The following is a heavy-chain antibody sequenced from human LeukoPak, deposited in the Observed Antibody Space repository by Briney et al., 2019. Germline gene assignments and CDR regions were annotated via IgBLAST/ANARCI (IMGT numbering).Heavy chain of an antibody. V-gene: IGHV3-48*02. CDR3: ARGYYSLGYFDY. D-gene: IGHD3-22*01. Sequence: GGSLRLSCAASGFTFSSNYMSWVRQAPGKGLEWLSYISSSNHAIYYADSVKGRFTISRDNAKNSLFLQMNSLRDEDTAVYYCARGYYSLGYFDYWGQGALVTVSS. CDR2: ISSSNHAI. CDR1: GFTFSSNY. J-gene: IGHJ4*02.